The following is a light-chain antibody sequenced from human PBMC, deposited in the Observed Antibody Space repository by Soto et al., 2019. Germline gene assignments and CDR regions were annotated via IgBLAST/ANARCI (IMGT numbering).Light chain of an antibody. CDR2: GAA. J-gene: IGKJ1*01. V-gene: IGKV3-20*01. CDR3: QQYGSSPRT. Sequence: EIVLTQSPGTLSLSPGERATLSCRASQSVSSTFLAWYQHKPGQAPRLLISGAATRAPGIPDRFSGSGSGTDFTLTISRLESVDFAVYYCQQYGSSPRTFGQGTKAEIK. CDR1: QSVSSTF.